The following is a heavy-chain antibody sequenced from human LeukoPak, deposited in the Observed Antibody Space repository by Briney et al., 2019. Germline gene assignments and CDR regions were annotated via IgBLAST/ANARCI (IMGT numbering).Heavy chain of an antibody. CDR2: IYYSGST. V-gene: IGHV4-59*01. D-gene: IGHD3-22*01. Sequence: SETLSLTCTVSGGSISSYYWSWIRQPPGKGLEWIGYIYYSGSTNYNPSLKSRVTISVDTSKNQFSLKLGSVTAADTAVYYCARGQYGLPYYYDSSGYYALGAFDIWGQGTMVTVSS. CDR3: ARGQYGLPYYYDSSGYYALGAFDI. CDR1: GGSISSYY. J-gene: IGHJ3*02.